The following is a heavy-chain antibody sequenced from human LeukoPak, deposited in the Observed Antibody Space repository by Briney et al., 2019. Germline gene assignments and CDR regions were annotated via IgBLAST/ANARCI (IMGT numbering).Heavy chain of an antibody. CDR1: GGSFSGYY. D-gene: IGHD3-10*01. CDR3: ARFSMVRGVIITYFDY. Sequence: SETLSLTCAVYGGSFSGYYWSWIRQPPGKGLEWIGEINHSGSTNYNPSLKSRVTISVDTSKNQFSLKLSSVTAADTAVYYCARFSMVRGVIITYFDYWGQGTLVTVSS. J-gene: IGHJ4*02. CDR2: INHSGST. V-gene: IGHV4-34*01.